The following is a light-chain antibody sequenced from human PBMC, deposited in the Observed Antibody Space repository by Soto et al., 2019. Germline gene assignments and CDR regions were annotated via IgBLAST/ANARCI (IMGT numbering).Light chain of an antibody. Sequence: EIVLTQSPGTLSLSPGERATLSCRASQSVIYLAWYQQKPGQAPRLLFYGASNRATGIPGRFSGSGSGTEFTLTINSLQSEDFAVYYCQQYDAWPLTFGGGTKVDIK. CDR3: QQYDAWPLT. CDR2: GAS. J-gene: IGKJ4*01. CDR1: QSVIY. V-gene: IGKV3D-15*01.